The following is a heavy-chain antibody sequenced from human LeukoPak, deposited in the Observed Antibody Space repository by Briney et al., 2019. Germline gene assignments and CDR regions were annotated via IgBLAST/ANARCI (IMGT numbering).Heavy chain of an antibody. V-gene: IGHV3-53*01. CDR3: AKTGGPWD. Sequence: PGGSLRLSCAASGFTVSNNFLTWVRQAPGKGLEWVSVIYSSGTTYYADSVKGRFTISRDTSRNTLYLQMNSLRAEDTAVYYCAKTGGPWDWGQGTLVIVSS. D-gene: IGHD3-10*01. CDR1: GFTVSNNF. CDR2: IYSSGTT. J-gene: IGHJ4*02.